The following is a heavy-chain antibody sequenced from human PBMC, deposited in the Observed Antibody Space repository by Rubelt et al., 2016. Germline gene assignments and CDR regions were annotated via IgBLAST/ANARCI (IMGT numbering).Heavy chain of an antibody. CDR3: ARVIAAAGRDGNYFDY. Sequence: QVQLVQSGSELKKPGASVKVSCKASGYTFTSHAMNWVRQAPGQGLEWMGWINTNNGNPTYAQGFTGRLVVSLNNSVSTASLQISSLKAEDTAVYYCARVIAAAGRDGNYFDYWGQGTLVTVSS. CDR2: INTNNGNP. D-gene: IGHD6-13*01. CDR1: GYTFTSHA. V-gene: IGHV7-4-1*02. J-gene: IGHJ4*02.